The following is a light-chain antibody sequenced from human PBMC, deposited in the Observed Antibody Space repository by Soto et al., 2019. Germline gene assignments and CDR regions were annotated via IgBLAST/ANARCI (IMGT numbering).Light chain of an antibody. J-gene: IGLJ2*01. CDR1: SSDVGGSNY. CDR2: EVS. CDR3: SSYAGSNNVV. Sequence: QSALSQHPSASGSPGQSVTISCTGTSSDVGGSNYLSWYQQHPGKAPKLLIYEVSKRPSGVPDRFSGSKSGSTASLTVSGLQAEDEADYYCSSYAGSNNVVFGGGTKLTVL. V-gene: IGLV2-8*01.